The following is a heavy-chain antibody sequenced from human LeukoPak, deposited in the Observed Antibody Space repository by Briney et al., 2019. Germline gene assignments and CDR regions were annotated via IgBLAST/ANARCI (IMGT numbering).Heavy chain of an antibody. CDR3: ARGGQAGTGDY. D-gene: IGHD3-10*01. CDR1: GFTFSSYG. CDR2: IRYDGNNK. V-gene: IGHV3-30*02. J-gene: IGHJ4*02. Sequence: PGGSLRLSCAASGFTFSSYGMHWVRQAPGKGLEWVAFIRYDGNNKYYEDSVKGRFTISRDNSKNTLYLQMNALRAEDTAVYYCARGGQAGTGDYWGQGTQVTVSS.